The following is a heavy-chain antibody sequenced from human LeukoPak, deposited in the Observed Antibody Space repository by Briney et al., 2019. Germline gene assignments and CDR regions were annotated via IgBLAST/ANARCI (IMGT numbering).Heavy chain of an antibody. Sequence: SVKVSCKASGGTFSSYAISWVRQAPGQGLEWMGGIIPIFGTANYAQKFQGRVTITADKSTSTAYMELSSLRSEDTAVYYCARDIRFGRARYMDVWGRGTTVTVSS. J-gene: IGHJ6*03. CDR3: ARDIRFGRARYMDV. D-gene: IGHD3-10*01. CDR1: GGTFSSYA. V-gene: IGHV1-69*06. CDR2: IIPIFGTA.